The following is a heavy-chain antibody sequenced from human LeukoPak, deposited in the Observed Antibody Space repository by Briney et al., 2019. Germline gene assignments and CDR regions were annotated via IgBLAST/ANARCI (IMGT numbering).Heavy chain of an antibody. V-gene: IGHV3-30*02. J-gene: IGHJ5*02. CDR2: IRYDGSNK. CDR1: GFTFSSYG. D-gene: IGHD6-13*01. Sequence: GGSLRLSCAASGFTFSSYGMHWVRQAPGKGLEWVAFIRYDGSNKYYADSVKGRFTISRDNSKNTLYLQMNSLRAEDTAVYYCAKGGSSWSISWFDPWGQGTLVTVSS. CDR3: AKGGSSWSISWFDP.